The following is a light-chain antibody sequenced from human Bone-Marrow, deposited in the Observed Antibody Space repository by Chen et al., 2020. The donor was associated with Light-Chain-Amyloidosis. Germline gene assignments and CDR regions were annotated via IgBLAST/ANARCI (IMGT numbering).Light chain of an antibody. CDR3: SSYGGRTNLV. Sequence: QSALTQPPSASGSLGQSVTISCTGTSSDVGGYNYVSWYQQHPGKAPKRRISEVSKRPSGVPDRFSGSKSGNTASLTVSGLQPDDEADYYCSSYGGRTNLVFGGGTKLTVL. CDR1: SSDVGGYNY. CDR2: EVS. V-gene: IGLV2-8*01. J-gene: IGLJ2*01.